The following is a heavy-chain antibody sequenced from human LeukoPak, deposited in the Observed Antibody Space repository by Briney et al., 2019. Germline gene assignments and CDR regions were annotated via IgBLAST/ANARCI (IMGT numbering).Heavy chain of an antibody. CDR2: IYYSGST. CDR3: ARADIVVVPAATVNRFDP. Sequence: PSDTLSLTCAVCGGSISRYYWSWLRQPPGKGLEWIGYIYYSGSTNYNPSLKSRVTISVDTSKNQFPLKLSSVAAADTAVYYCARADIVVVPAATVNRFDPWGQGTLVTVSS. CDR1: GGSISRYY. D-gene: IGHD2-2*01. V-gene: IGHV4-59*07. J-gene: IGHJ5*02.